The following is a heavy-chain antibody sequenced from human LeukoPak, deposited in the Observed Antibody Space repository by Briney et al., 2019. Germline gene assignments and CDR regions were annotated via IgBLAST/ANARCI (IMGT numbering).Heavy chain of an antibody. V-gene: IGHV6-1*01. CDR3: ARGREVSSGWYYFDY. J-gene: IGHJ4*02. D-gene: IGHD6-19*01. CDR2: TYSRSKWYN. Sequence: PSQTLSLTCAISGDSVSSNSAAWNWIRQSPSRGLEWLGRTYSRSKWYNDYALSVKSRITINPDTSKNQFSLQLNSMTPEDTAVYYCARGREVSSGWYYFDYWGQGTLVTVSS. CDR1: GDSVSSNSAA.